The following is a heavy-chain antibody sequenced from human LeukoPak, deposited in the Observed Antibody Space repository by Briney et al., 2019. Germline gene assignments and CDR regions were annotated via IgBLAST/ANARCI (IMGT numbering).Heavy chain of an antibody. CDR3: ARDGADMYYYDSTGYYYLDY. J-gene: IGHJ4*02. Sequence: ASVKVSCKASGYTFTGYYMHWVRQAPGQGLEWMGWINPNSGGTNYAQKFQGRVTMTRDTSISTAYMKLSRLRSDDTAVYFCARDGADMYYYDSTGYYYLDYWGQGTLVTVSS. CDR2: INPNSGGT. CDR1: GYTFTGYY. D-gene: IGHD3-22*01. V-gene: IGHV1-2*02.